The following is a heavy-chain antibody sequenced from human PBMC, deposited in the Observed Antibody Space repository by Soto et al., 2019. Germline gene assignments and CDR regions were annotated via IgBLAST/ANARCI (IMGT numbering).Heavy chain of an antibody. Sequence: PSETLSLTCTVSGGSISSSSYYWGWIRQPPGRGLEWIGSIYYSGSTYYNPSLKSRVTISVDTSKNQFSLKLRSVTAADTAVYYCARQGSRAFDIWGQGTMVTVSS. CDR1: GGSISSSSYY. V-gene: IGHV4-39*01. J-gene: IGHJ3*02. CDR3: ARQGSRAFDI. CDR2: IYYSGST. D-gene: IGHD2-15*01.